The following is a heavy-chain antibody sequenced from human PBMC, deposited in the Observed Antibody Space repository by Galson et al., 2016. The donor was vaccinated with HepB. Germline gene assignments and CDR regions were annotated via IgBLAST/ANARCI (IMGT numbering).Heavy chain of an antibody. Sequence: SLRLSCAASGLTFSRCDMHWVRQATGKGLEWVSAIGPAGDTYYPGSVRGRFTISRENSKNSLYLQMNSLTAGDTAVYYCARGKFDCSGGTCHYYGMDVWGKGTTVTVSS. V-gene: IGHV3-13*01. J-gene: IGHJ6*04. CDR1: GLTFSRCD. D-gene: IGHD2-15*01. CDR2: IGPAGDT. CDR3: ARGKFDCSGGTCHYYGMDV.